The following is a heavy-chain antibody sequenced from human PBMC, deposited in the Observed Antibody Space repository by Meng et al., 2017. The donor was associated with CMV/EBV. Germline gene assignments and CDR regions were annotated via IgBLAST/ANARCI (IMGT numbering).Heavy chain of an antibody. J-gene: IGHJ5*02. CDR2: IIPIFGTA. V-gene: IGHV1-69*05. CDR3: ARDMYSSGWYRGFDP. Sequence: GYTFTGYYIHWARQAPGQGLEWMGGIIPIFGTANYAQKFQGRVTITTDESTSTAYMELSSLRSEDTAVYYCARDMYSSGWYRGFDPWGQGTLVTVSS. CDR1: GYTFTGYY. D-gene: IGHD6-19*01.